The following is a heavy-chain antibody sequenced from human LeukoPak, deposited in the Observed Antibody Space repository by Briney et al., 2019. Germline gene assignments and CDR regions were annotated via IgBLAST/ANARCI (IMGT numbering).Heavy chain of an antibody. V-gene: IGHV4-61*02. CDR2: IYTSGST. J-gene: IGHJ3*02. D-gene: IGHD3-9*01. Sequence: SETLSLTCTVSGGSISSGSYYWSWNRQPAGKGLEWIGRIYTSGSTNYNPSLKSRVTISVDTSKNQFSLKLSSVTAADTAVYYCAREDDVLADNAFDIWGQGTMVTVSS. CDR1: GGSISSGSYY. CDR3: AREDDVLADNAFDI.